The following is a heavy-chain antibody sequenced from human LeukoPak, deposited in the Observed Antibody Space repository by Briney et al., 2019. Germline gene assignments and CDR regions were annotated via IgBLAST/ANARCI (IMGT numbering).Heavy chain of an antibody. CDR2: IYPGDSHT. Sequence: GESLKISCTGSGYSFTSYWIAWVRQMPGKGLEWMGIIYPGDSHTRYSPSFQGQVTISADKSISTAYLQWSSLKASDTAMYYCARVPPDCSSSSCYIGYNWFDPWGQGTLVTVSS. CDR1: GYSFTSYW. CDR3: ARVPPDCSSSSCYIGYNWFDP. V-gene: IGHV5-51*01. J-gene: IGHJ5*02. D-gene: IGHD2-2*02.